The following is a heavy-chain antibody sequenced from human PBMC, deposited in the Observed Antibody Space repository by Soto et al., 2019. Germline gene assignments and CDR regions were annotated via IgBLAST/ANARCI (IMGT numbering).Heavy chain of an antibody. D-gene: IGHD5-12*01. V-gene: IGHV3-33*01. CDR3: ARDRVATRGPYYYYGMDV. J-gene: IGHJ6*02. CDR2: IWYDGSNK. CDR1: GFTFSSYG. Sequence: PXGALILSCAAAGFTFSSYGMHWVRQAPGKGLEWVAVIWYDGSNKYYADSVKGRFTISRDNSKNTLYLQMNSLRAEDTAVYSCARDRVATRGPYYYYGMDVWGQGTTVTVSS.